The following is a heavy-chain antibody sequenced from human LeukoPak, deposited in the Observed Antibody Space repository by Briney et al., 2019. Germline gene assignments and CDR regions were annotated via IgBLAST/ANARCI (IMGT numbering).Heavy chain of an antibody. CDR1: GYTFAGYY. V-gene: IGHV1-2*02. CDR2: INPNSGGT. J-gene: IGHJ4*02. D-gene: IGHD3-16*01. Sequence: VASVKVSCKASGYTFAGYYMHWVRQAPGQGLEWMGWINPNSGGTNYAQKFQGRVTMTRDTSISTAYMELSRLRAEDTALYYCARERLGDVGDYFDYWGQGTLVTVSS. CDR3: ARERLGDVGDYFDY.